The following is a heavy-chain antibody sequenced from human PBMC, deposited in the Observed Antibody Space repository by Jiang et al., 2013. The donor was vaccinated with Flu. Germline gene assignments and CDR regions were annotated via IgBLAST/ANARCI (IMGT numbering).Heavy chain of an antibody. CDR1: GYTFTGYY. CDR2: INPNSGGT. D-gene: IGHD6-19*01. CDR3: ARQAEAVAPYYYYGMDV. V-gene: IGHV1-2*04. J-gene: IGHJ6*02. Sequence: VKVSCKASGYTFTGYYMHWVRQAPGQGLEWMGWINPNSGGTNYAQKFQGWVTMTRDTSISTAYMELSRLRSDDTAVYYCARQAEAVAPYYYYGMDVWGQGTTVTVSS.